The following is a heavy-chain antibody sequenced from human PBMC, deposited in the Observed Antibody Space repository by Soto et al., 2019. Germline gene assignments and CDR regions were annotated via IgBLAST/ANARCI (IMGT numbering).Heavy chain of an antibody. CDR3: AKDSGFSFDY. CDR1: GFTFDNYA. Sequence: PGGSLRLSCAASGFTFDNYAMHWVQQAPGKGLEWVSGLSWNSGSIDYADSVKGRFTVSRDNAKNSLYLQMNSLRAEDTALYFCAKDSGFSFDYWGQGTLVTVSS. V-gene: IGHV3-9*01. CDR2: LSWNSGSI. J-gene: IGHJ4*02.